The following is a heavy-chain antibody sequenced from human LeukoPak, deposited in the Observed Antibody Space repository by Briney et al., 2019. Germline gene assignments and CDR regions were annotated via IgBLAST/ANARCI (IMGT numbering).Heavy chain of an antibody. CDR2: ISGSGGST. Sequence: GGSLRLSCAASGFTFSSYAMSWVRQAPGKGLEWVSAISGSGGSTYYADSVKGRFTISRDNSKNTLYLQMNSPRAEDTAVYYCAEDLNGGVRGVIEGPFDYWGQGTLVTVSS. V-gene: IGHV3-23*01. CDR3: AEDLNGGVRGVIEGPFDY. CDR1: GFTFSSYA. D-gene: IGHD3-10*01. J-gene: IGHJ4*02.